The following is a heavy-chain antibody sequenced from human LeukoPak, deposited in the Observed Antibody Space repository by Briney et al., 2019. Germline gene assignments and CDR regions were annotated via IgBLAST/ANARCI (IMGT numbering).Heavy chain of an antibody. CDR2: IYSGGST. V-gene: IGHV3-66*02. Sequence: GGSLGLSCAASGLTFSGLWMTWFRQAQGKGLEWVSVIYSGGSTYYADSVKGRFTISRDNSKNTLYLQMNSLRAEDTAVYYCARESSGYYLDWGQGTLVTVSS. CDR1: GLTFSGLW. D-gene: IGHD3-22*01. CDR3: ARESSGYYLD. J-gene: IGHJ4*02.